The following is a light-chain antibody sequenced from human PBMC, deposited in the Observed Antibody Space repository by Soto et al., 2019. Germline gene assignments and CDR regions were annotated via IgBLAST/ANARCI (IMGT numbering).Light chain of an antibody. V-gene: IGKV2-28*01. CDR3: MQVQQTPDT. J-gene: IGKJ2*01. CDR2: LGS. CDR1: QSLLHSNGYNY. Sequence: DIVMTQSPLSLPVTPGEPASISCRSSQSLLHSNGYNYLDWYLQKAGQSPQLLIHLGSNRASGVPDRFSGSGAGTDFTLKISRVEAEDVGVYYCMQVQQTPDTCGQGTKLEIK.